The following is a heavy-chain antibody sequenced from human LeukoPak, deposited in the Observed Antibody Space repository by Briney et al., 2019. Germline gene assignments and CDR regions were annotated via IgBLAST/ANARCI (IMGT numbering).Heavy chain of an antibody. V-gene: IGHV3-53*01. D-gene: IGHD3-10*01. J-gene: IGHJ4*02. Sequence: GGSLRLSCAASGFTVSSNYMSWVRQAPGKGLEWVSVIYSGGSTYYADSVKGRFTISRGNSKNTLYLQMNSLRAEDTAVYYCASVLLWFGEFNYFDYWGQGTLVTVSS. CDR1: GFTVSSNY. CDR2: IYSGGST. CDR3: ASVLLWFGEFNYFDY.